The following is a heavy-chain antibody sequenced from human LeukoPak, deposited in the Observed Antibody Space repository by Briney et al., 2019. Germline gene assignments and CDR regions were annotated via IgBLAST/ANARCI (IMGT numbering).Heavy chain of an antibody. CDR2: IYYTGST. D-gene: IGHD6-6*01. CDR1: GGSISSSNY. CDR3: ARLGEMTIATRYDY. J-gene: IGHJ4*02. V-gene: IGHV4-39*01. Sequence: PSETLSLTCTVSGGSISSSNYWGWIRQPPGKGLEWIGTIYYTGSTYYNPSLKSRVTISVDTSKNRFSLKLTSVTAADTAVYYCARLGEMTIATRYDYWGQGTLVTVSS.